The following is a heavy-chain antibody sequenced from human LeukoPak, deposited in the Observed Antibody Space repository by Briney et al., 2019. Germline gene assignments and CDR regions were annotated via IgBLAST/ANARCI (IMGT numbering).Heavy chain of an antibody. D-gene: IGHD3-9*01. CDR3: ARDSSRRPQNYDIGTSFSTDY. CDR2: INPKIGGT. CDR1: GYTFTDYY. J-gene: IGHJ4*02. Sequence: ASVTVSFTASGYTFTDYYIHWVRQAPGQGLEWMGWINPKIGGTNYAQRFQGRVSMTSDTSITTAYMELRRVTSDDTAVYYCARDSSRRPQNYDIGTSFSTDYWGQGTLVTVSS. V-gene: IGHV1-2*02.